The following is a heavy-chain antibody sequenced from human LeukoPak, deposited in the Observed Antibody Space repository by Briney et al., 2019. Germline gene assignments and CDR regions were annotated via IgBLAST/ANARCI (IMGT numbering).Heavy chain of an antibody. CDR3: ARSTYYYDSSGYCDY. Sequence: ASVKVSCKASGYTFTGYYMHWVRRAPGQGLEWMGWISAYNGNTNYAQKLQGRVTMTTDTSTSTAYMELRSLRSDDTAVYYCARSTYYYDSSGYCDYWGQGTLVTVSS. CDR2: ISAYNGNT. CDR1: GYTFTGYY. J-gene: IGHJ4*02. V-gene: IGHV1-18*04. D-gene: IGHD3-22*01.